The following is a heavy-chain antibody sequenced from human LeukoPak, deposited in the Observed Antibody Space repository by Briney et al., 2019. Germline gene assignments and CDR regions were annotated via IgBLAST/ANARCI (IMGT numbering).Heavy chain of an antibody. CDR2: ISGSGGST. CDR1: GFTFSSYA. Sequence: GGSLRLSCAASGFTFSSYAMSRVRQAPEKGLEWVSAISGSGGSTYYADSVKGRFTISRDNSKNTLYLQMNSLRAEDTAVYYCAKSRSGSYVYFDYWGQGTLVTVSS. V-gene: IGHV3-23*01. CDR3: AKSRSGSYVYFDY. J-gene: IGHJ4*02. D-gene: IGHD1-26*01.